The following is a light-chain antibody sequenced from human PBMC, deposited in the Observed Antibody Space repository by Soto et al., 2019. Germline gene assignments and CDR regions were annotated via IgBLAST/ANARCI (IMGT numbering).Light chain of an antibody. CDR1: QGIASF. CDR3: QQANSFPIT. J-gene: IGKJ5*01. Sequence: DIQLTQSPSFLAASVGDRVTITCRASQGIASFLAWYQQKPGKAPKLLIYSATTLQTGVSSRFSGSGSGTDFTLTISSLQPEDFATYYCQQANSFPITFGQGTRLEIK. CDR2: SAT. V-gene: IGKV1-9*01.